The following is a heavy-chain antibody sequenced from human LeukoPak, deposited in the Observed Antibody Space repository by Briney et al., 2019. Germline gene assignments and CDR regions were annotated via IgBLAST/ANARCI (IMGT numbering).Heavy chain of an antibody. V-gene: IGHV4-4*02. CDR2: ISHSGST. Sequence: SETLSLTCAVSGFSISSGYWWSWVRQPPGKGLEWIGEISHSGSTNYNPSLKSRVTISADMSKNQFSLKLNSVTAADTAVYYCARNAAYCLDFWGQGTPVTVSS. J-gene: IGHJ4*02. CDR3: ARNAAYCLDF. CDR1: GFSISSGYW. D-gene: IGHD2-21*01.